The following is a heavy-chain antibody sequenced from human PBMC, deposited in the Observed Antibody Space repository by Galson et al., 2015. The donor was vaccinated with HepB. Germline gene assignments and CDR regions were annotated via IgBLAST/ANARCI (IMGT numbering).Heavy chain of an antibody. V-gene: IGHV1-69*13. CDR2: IIPIFGTA. CDR1: GGTFSSYA. D-gene: IGHD2-15*01. J-gene: IGHJ4*02. Sequence: SVKVSCKASGGTFSSYAISWVRQAPGQGLEWMGGIIPIFGTANYAQKFQGRVTITADESTSTAYMELSSLRSEDTAVYYCARDGDLGYCSGGSCYTFDYWGQGTLVTVSS. CDR3: ARDGDLGYCSGGSCYTFDY.